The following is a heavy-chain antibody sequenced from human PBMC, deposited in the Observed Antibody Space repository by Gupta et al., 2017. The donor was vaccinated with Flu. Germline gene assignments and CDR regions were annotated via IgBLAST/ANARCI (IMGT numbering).Heavy chain of an antibody. CDR1: GFTLSAYS. V-gene: IGHV3-48*01. J-gene: IGHJ4*02. CDR3: ATSCSGGNCLDY. Sequence: EVQLVESGGGLVQPGGSLRLSCAVSGFTLSAYSMNWVRQAPGKGLEWVSYISTTSATIYYAASVKGRITISRDNAKNSLYLQMNSLRAEDTAVYYCATSCSGGNCLDYWGQGTLVTVSS. D-gene: IGHD2-15*01. CDR2: ISTTSATI.